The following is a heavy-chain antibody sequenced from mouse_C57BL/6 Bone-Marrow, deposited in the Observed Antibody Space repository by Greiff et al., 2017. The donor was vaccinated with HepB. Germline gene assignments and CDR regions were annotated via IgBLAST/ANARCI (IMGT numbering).Heavy chain of an antibody. V-gene: IGHV5-17*01. Sequence: EVMLVESGGGLVKPGGSLKLSCAASGFTFSDYGMHWVRQAPEKGLEWVAYISSGSSTIYYADTVKGRFTISRDNAKHTLFLQMTSLRSEDTAMYDCARPAHAYYYAMDCWGQGTSVTVSS. CDR2: ISSGSSTI. CDR3: ARPAHAYYYAMDC. J-gene: IGHJ4*01. CDR1: GFTFSDYG.